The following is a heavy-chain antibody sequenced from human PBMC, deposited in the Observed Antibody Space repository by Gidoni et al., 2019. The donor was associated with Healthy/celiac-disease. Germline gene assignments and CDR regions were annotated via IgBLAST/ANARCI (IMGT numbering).Heavy chain of an antibody. CDR3: ARGPTMVRGVRAAGGMDV. V-gene: IGHV4-34*01. CDR1: GGSFSGYY. CDR2: IHHSGST. Sequence: QVQLQQWGAGRLKPSETLSLTCAVDGGSFSGYYWSWSRQPPGKGLEWIGEIHHSGSTNYTPSLKSRVTISVDTSKNQFSLKLSSVTAADTAVYYCARGPTMVRGVRAAGGMDVWGQGTTVTVSS. J-gene: IGHJ6*02. D-gene: IGHD3-10*01.